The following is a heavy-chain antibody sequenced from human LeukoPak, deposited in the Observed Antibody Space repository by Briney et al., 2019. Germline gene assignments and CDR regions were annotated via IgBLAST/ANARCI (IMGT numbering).Heavy chain of an antibody. CDR3: AKDDGDYAKGYYFDY. V-gene: IGHV3-23*01. CDR2: ISGSGGST. D-gene: IGHD4-17*01. J-gene: IGHJ4*02. Sequence: GSLRLSCAASGFTFSSYAMSRVRQAPGKGLEWVSAISGSGGSTYYADSVKGRFTISRDNSKNTLYLQMNSLRAEDTAVYYCAKDDGDYAKGYYFDYWGQGTLVTVSS. CDR1: GFTFSSYA.